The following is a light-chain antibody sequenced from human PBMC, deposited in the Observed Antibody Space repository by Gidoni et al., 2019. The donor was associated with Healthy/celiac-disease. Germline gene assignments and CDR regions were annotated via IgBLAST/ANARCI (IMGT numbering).Light chain of an antibody. Sequence: DIVMTQSPDSLAVSLGERATINCKSSQSVLYSSNKKNYLAWYQQKPGQPPKLLIYWASTRESRVPDRFSGSGSGTDFTLTISSLQAEDVAVYYCQQYYSTWTFGQGTKVEIK. CDR2: WAS. J-gene: IGKJ1*01. CDR1: QSVLYSSNKKNY. CDR3: QQYYSTWT. V-gene: IGKV4-1*01.